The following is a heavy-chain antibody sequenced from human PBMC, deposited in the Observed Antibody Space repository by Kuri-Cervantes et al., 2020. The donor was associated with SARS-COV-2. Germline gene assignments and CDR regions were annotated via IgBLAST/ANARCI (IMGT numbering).Heavy chain of an antibody. CDR2: IYYSGST. J-gene: IGHJ4*02. V-gene: IGHV4-39*01. CDR3: ARREIAARRLFDY. Sequence: GSLRLSCTVSGGSISSSSYYWGWIRQPPGKGLEWIGSIYYSGSTYYNPSLKSRVTISVDTSKNQFSLKLSSVTAADTAVHYCARREIAARRLFDYWGQGTLVTVSS. D-gene: IGHD6-6*01. CDR1: GGSISSSSYY.